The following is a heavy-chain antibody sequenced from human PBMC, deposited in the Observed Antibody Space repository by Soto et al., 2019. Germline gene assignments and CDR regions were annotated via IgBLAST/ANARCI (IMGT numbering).Heavy chain of an antibody. CDR3: ARGSYDSYAGFFGMDV. J-gene: IGHJ6*02. D-gene: IGHD3-10*01. Sequence: ASVKVSCKTSGGSFMSQAISWVRQAPGQGPEWMGGIIPFSGTVTYTQRFQGRLTLTADEPTKTAYMELSSLRSEDTAVYYCARGSYDSYAGFFGMDVWGQGTKVTVSS. CDR2: IIPFSGTV. CDR1: GGSFMSQA. V-gene: IGHV1-69*13.